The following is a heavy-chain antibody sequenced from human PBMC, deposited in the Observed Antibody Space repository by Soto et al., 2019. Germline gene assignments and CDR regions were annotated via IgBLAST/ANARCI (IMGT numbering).Heavy chain of an antibody. V-gene: IGHV1-18*01. CDR1: GYTFTSDG. Sequence: AASVKVSCKASGYTFTSDGISWVRQAPGQGLEWMGWISAYNGNTNYAQKFQGRVTITRDTSASTAYMELSSLRSEDTAVYYCARDVDGYFPDYWGQGTLVTVSS. CDR3: ARDVDGYFPDY. CDR2: ISAYNGNT. D-gene: IGHD3-22*01. J-gene: IGHJ4*02.